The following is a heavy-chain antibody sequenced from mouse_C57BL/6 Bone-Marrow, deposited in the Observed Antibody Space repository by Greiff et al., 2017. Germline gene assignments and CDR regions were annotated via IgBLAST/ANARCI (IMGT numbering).Heavy chain of an antibody. CDR3: ARWADGNPRCRYFDV. Sequence: VQLQQSGPELVKPGASVKISCKASGYAFSSSWMNWVKQRPGKGLEWIGRIYPGDGDTNYNGKFKGKATLTADKSSSTAYMQLSSLTSEDSAVYLCARWADGNPRCRYFDVGGTGTTVTVSS. CDR2: IYPGDGDT. CDR1: GYAFSSSW. J-gene: IGHJ1*03. D-gene: IGHD2-1*01. V-gene: IGHV1-82*01.